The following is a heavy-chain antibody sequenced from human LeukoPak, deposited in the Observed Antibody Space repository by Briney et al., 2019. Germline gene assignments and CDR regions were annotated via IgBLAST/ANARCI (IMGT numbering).Heavy chain of an antibody. CDR1: GGSFSGYY. V-gene: IGHV4-34*01. CDR2: INHSGST. D-gene: IGHD3-22*01. J-gene: IGHJ4*02. Sequence: SEALSLTCAVYGGSFSGYYWSWIRQPPGKGLEWTGEINHSGSTNYNPSLKSRVTISVDTSKNQFSLKLSSVTAADTAVYYCARRDSSGYPDYWGQGTLVTVSS. CDR3: ARRDSSGYPDY.